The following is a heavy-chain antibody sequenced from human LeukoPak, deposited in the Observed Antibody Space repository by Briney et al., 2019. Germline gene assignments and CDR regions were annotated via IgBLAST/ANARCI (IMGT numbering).Heavy chain of an antibody. Sequence: ASVKVSCKVSGYTLTELSMHWVRQAPGKGLEWMGGFDPEDGETIYAQKFQGRVTMTEDTSTDTACMELSSLRSEDTAVYYCATDKMRAVAGGHYYYGMDVWGQGTTVTVSS. CDR3: ATDKMRAVAGGHYYYGMDV. J-gene: IGHJ6*02. CDR1: GYTLTELS. CDR2: FDPEDGET. D-gene: IGHD6-19*01. V-gene: IGHV1-24*01.